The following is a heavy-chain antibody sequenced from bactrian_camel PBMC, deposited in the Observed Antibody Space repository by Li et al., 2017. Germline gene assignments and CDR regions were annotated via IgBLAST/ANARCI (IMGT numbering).Heavy chain of an antibody. Sequence: HVQLVESGGGSVQTGGSLAISCAASGYSYTNYCIGWFRQSPGKEREGVAAVDSNGRTSYADSVNGRFTVSRDNAEGTLYLQMNSLKPEDSGMYYCAARDTGLCEIMSAYNYWGQGTQVTVS. CDR3: AARDTGLCEIMSAYNY. J-gene: IGHJ4*01. CDR2: VDSNGRT. V-gene: IGHV3S53*01. CDR1: GYSYTNYC. D-gene: IGHD5*01.